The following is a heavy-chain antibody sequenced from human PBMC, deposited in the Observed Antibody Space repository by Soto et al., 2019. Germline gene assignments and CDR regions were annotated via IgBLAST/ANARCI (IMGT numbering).Heavy chain of an antibody. CDR3: ARRTPLYASESSRFNP. V-gene: IGHV4-39*01. Sequence: SETLSLTCTVSGGSISSSDSYWGWIRRPPGKGLEWVGTIDYSGGTTYNPSLESRVTISVDTSKNQFSLRLSFVTAADTAVYYCARRTPLYASESSRFNPWGQGALVTVSS. CDR1: GGSISSSDSY. D-gene: IGHD3-10*01. CDR2: IDYSGGT. J-gene: IGHJ5*02.